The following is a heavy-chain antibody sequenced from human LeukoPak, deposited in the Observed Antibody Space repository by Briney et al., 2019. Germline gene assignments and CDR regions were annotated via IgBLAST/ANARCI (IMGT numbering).Heavy chain of an antibody. Sequence: LGGSLRLSCAASGNYWMHWVRQAPGKGLVWVSHINSDGSWTSYADSVKGRFTISKDNAKNTVYLQMNNLRAEDTAVYYCARDPLDYGGNSVLDYWGQGTLVTVSS. CDR3: ARDPLDYGGNSVLDY. V-gene: IGHV3-74*01. J-gene: IGHJ4*02. CDR2: INSDGSWT. D-gene: IGHD4-23*01. CDR1: GNYW.